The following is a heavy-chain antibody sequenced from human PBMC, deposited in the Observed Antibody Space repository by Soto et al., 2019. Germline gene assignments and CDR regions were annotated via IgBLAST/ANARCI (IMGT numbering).Heavy chain of an antibody. CDR2: IYYSGTT. CDR1: GDSFSNENYY. V-gene: IGHV4-61*01. Sequence: SEPLSLTCAVSGDSFSNENYYWSWIRHAPGNGLEWIGYIYYSGTTNSNSYLKRRLSLSVNMSKNQFSLKLDSVSAADTAVYFCARSQCLRTVYTFDYWGQGATVTVYS. D-gene: IGHD3-16*01. J-gene: IGHJ4*01. CDR3: ARSQCLRTVYTFDY.